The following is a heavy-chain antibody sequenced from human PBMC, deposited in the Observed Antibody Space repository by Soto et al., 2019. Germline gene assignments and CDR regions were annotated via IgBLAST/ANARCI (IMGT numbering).Heavy chain of an antibody. J-gene: IGHJ6*02. CDR3: ARERDYSGYNYGMDV. D-gene: IGHD5-12*01. CDR1: GGSISSYY. Sequence: SETLSLTCTVSGGSISSYYWSWIRQPPGKGLEWIGYIYYSVSTNYNPSLKSRVTISVDTSKNQSSLKLGSVTAADTAVYYCARERDYSGYNYGMDVWGQGTRVSVSS. V-gene: IGHV4-59*01. CDR2: IYYSVST.